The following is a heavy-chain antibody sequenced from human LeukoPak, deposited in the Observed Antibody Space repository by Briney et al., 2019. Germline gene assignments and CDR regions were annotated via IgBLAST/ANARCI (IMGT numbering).Heavy chain of an antibody. V-gene: IGHV3-21*01. CDR2: ISSSSSYI. Sequence: LRLSCAASXVTXXSXXMNWVRQAPGKGLXWVSSISSSSSYIYYADSVKGRFTISRDNAKNSLYLQMNSLRAEDTAVYYCARDGYTDVLDYWGQGTLVTVSS. D-gene: IGHD5-24*01. J-gene: IGHJ4*02. CDR1: XVTXXSXX. CDR3: ARDGYTDVLDY.